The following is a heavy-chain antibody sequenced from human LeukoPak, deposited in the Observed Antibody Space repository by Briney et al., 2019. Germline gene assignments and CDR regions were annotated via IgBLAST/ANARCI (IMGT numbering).Heavy chain of an antibody. CDR3: AKDRNGSGSYSYYFDY. D-gene: IGHD3-10*01. CDR1: GFTFSSYG. V-gene: IGHV3-30*02. Sequence: GGSLSLSCAVSGFTFSSYGMPWVRQAAGEGRGWGAFIRYDGSNKYYADSVKGRFTISRDNSKNTLYLQMNSLRAEDTAVYYCAKDRNGSGSYSYYFDYWGQGTLVTVSS. J-gene: IGHJ4*02. CDR2: IRYDGSNK.